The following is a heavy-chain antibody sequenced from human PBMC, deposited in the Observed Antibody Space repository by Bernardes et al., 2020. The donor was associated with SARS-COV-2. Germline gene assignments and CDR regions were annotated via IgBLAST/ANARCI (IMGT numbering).Heavy chain of an antibody. CDR1: GYSISSGYY. D-gene: IGHD3-10*01. V-gene: IGHV4-38-2*02. Sequence: SETLSLTCDVSGYSISSGYYWGWIRQAPGKGLEWIANIYYSGSSYYNPSLKSRVAISVDTSKNQFFLKRSSVTASDTAVYYCARDTRGYYGMDVWGQGATVTVSS. CDR2: IYYSGSS. J-gene: IGHJ6*02. CDR3: ARDTRGYYGMDV.